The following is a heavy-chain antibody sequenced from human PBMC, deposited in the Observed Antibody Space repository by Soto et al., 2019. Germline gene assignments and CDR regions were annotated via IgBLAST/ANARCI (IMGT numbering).Heavy chain of an antibody. V-gene: IGHV3-23*01. J-gene: IGHJ6*02. D-gene: IGHD2-21*02. CDR1: GFTFSSYA. CDR2: ISGSGGST. Sequence: EVQLLESGGGLVQPGGSLRLSCAASGFTFSSYAMSWVRQAPGKGLEWVSAISGSGGSTYYADSVKGRFTISRDNSKNTLYLQMNSLRAEDTAVYYCAKDLYCGGDCYSGYYGMDVWGQGTTVTVSS. CDR3: AKDLYCGGDCYSGYYGMDV.